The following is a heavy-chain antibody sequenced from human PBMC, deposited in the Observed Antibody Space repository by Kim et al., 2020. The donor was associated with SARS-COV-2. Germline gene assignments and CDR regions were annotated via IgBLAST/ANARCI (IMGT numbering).Heavy chain of an antibody. CDR1: GGPIRSYY. Sequence: SETLSLTCSDSGGPIRSYYWTWIRQSPGKKLEWIGYVYHTGNTNYNPSLRGRVTISLDTSKRQFSLTLTSVTAADTAVYYCASTGVGAVGWFDPWGQGTLVSVSS. J-gene: IGHJ5*02. V-gene: IGHV4-59*01. CDR3: ASTGVGAVGWFDP. CDR2: VYHTGNT. D-gene: IGHD1-26*01.